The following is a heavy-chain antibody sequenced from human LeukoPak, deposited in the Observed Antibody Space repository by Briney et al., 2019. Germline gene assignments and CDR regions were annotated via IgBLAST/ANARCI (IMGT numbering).Heavy chain of an antibody. Sequence: GGSLRLSCAASGFTFSSYWMSWVRQAPGKGLEWVANIKQDGSEKYYVDSVKGRFTISRDNAKNSLYLQMNSLRAEDTAVYCCARELEIPYYYYMDVWGKGTTVTVSS. CDR1: GFTFSSYW. CDR3: ARELEIPYYYYMDV. J-gene: IGHJ6*03. D-gene: IGHD1-1*01. V-gene: IGHV3-7*01. CDR2: IKQDGSEK.